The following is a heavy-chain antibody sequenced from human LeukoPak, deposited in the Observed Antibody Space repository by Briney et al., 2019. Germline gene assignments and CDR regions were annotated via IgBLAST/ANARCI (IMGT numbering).Heavy chain of an antibody. D-gene: IGHD2-2*01. J-gene: IGHJ3*02. Sequence: ASVKVSCKASGYTFTSCDINWVRQATGQGLEWMGWMNPNSGNTGYAQKFQGRVTMTRNTSISTAYMELSSLRSEDTAVYYCARGPHIVVVPVHALDIWGQGTMVTVSS. CDR3: ARGPHIVVVPVHALDI. V-gene: IGHV1-8*01. CDR2: MNPNSGNT. CDR1: GYTFTSCD.